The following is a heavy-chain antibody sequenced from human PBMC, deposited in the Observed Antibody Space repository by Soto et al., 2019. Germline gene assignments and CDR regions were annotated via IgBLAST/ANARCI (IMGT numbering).Heavy chain of an antibody. D-gene: IGHD3-10*01. CDR1: GFTFSSYE. CDR2: ISSSGSTI. V-gene: IGHV3-48*03. J-gene: IGHJ4*02. Sequence: GGSLRLSCAASGFTFSSYEMNWVRQAPGKGLEWASYISSSGSTIYYADSVKGRFTISRDNAKNSLYLQMNSLRAEDTAVYYCARASITMVRGGDWGQGTLVTVSS. CDR3: ARASITMVRGGD.